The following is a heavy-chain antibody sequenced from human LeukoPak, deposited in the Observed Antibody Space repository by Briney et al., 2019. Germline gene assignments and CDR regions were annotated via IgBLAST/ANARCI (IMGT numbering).Heavy chain of an antibody. D-gene: IGHD3-22*01. CDR1: GGSFSGYY. CDR2: INHSGST. CDR3: ARPPGSLRGGYRY. J-gene: IGHJ4*02. Sequence: PSETLSLTCAVYGGSFSGYYWSWIRQPPGKGLEWIGEINHSGSTNYNPSLKSRVTISVDTSKNQFSLKLSSVTAADTAVYYCARPPGSLRGGYRYWGQGTLVTVSS. V-gene: IGHV4-34*01.